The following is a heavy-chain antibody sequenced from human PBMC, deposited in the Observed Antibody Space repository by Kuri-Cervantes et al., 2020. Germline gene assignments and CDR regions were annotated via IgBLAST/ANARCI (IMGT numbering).Heavy chain of an antibody. D-gene: IGHD2-15*01. CDR3: ATLKADCSGGSCYPDYYYYMDV. Sequence: SVKVSCKAPGYTFTSYYMHWVRQAPGQGLEWMGGIIPIFGTANYAQKFQGRVTITADESTSTAYMELSSLRSEDTAVYYCATLKADCSGGSCYPDYYYYMDVWGKGTTVTVSS. CDR2: IIPIFGTA. V-gene: IGHV1-69*13. CDR1: GYTFTSYY. J-gene: IGHJ6*03.